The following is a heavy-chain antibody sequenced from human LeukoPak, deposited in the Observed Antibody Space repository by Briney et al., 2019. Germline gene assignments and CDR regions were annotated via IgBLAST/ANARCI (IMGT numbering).Heavy chain of an antibody. CDR3: AKDIGPHWFDP. V-gene: IGHV3-23*01. CDR1: GFTFSSYA. J-gene: IGHJ5*02. Sequence: PGGSLRLSCAGSGFTFSSYAMSWVRQAPGKGLEWVSAISGSGGSTHYADSVKGRFTISRDNSKNTLYLQLNSLRAEDTAIYYCAKDIGPHWFDPWGQGTLVTVSS. D-gene: IGHD3/OR15-3a*01. CDR2: ISGSGGST.